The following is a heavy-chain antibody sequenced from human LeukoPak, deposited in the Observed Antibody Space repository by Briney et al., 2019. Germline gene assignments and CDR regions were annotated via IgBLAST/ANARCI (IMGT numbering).Heavy chain of an antibody. CDR2: INPNSGGT. CDR3: ARDVLPYYYGSGSYDY. Sequence: ASVNVSCKASGYTFTGYYMHWVRQAPGQGLEWMGWINPNSGGTNYAQKFQGRVTMTRDTSISTAYMELSRLRSDDTAVYYCARDVLPYYYGSGSYDYWGQGTLVTVSS. J-gene: IGHJ4*02. V-gene: IGHV1-2*02. CDR1: GYTFTGYY. D-gene: IGHD3-10*01.